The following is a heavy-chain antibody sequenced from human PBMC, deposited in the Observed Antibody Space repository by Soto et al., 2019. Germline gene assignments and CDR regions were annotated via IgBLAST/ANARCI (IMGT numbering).Heavy chain of an antibody. D-gene: IGHD3-22*01. CDR3: ARGGFYDSSGLDNWFDP. CDR2: IYYSGST. J-gene: IGHJ5*02. V-gene: IGHV4-59*01. CDR1: GGSISSYY. Sequence: SETLSLTCTVSGGSISSYYWSWIRQPPGKGLEWIGYIYYSGSTNYNPSLKSRVTISVDTSKNQFSLKLSSVTAADTAVYYCARGGFYDSSGLDNWFDPWGQGTLVTVS.